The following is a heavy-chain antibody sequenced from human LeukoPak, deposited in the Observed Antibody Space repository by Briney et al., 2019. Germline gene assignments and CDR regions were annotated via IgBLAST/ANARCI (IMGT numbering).Heavy chain of an antibody. D-gene: IGHD3-22*01. V-gene: IGHV3-11*04. Sequence: GGSLRLSCAASGFIFSNYYISWIRQAPGKGLEWVSYISSSGSIIYYADSVKGRFTISRDNAKNSLYLQMNSLRAADTAVYYCARSVVAAGPYYYDSSGYYSDYWGQGTLVTVSS. J-gene: IGHJ4*02. CDR3: ARSVVAAGPYYYDSSGYYSDY. CDR1: GFIFSNYY. CDR2: ISSSGSII.